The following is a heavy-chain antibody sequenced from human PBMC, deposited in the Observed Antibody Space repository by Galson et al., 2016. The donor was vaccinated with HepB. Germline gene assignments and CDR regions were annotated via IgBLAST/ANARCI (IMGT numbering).Heavy chain of an antibody. D-gene: IGHD6-13*01. CDR1: GFSLTTRGMC. J-gene: IGHJ6*02. Sequence: PALVKPTQTLTLTCTFSGFSLTTRGMCVSWIRQPPGKALEWLALIDWADDKFYTKSLKTRLTISRDTSKNQVVLTMTNMDPADTATYVCARITAAGDYYFDYYGMGVWGQGTTVTVSS. V-gene: IGHV2-70*01. CDR2: IDWADDK. CDR3: ARITAAGDYYFDYYGMGV.